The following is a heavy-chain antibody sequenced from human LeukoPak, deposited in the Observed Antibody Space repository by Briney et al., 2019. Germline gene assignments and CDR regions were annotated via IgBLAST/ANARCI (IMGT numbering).Heavy chain of an antibody. CDR2: ISYDGSNK. J-gene: IGHJ4*02. Sequence: GRSLRLSCAASGFTFSSYAMHWVRQAPGKGLEWVAVISYDGSNKYYADSVKGRFTISRDNSKNTLYLQMNSLRAEDTAVYYCAKDWDSSGWYIYYFDYWGQGTLVTVSS. V-gene: IGHV3-30-3*01. CDR3: AKDWDSSGWYIYYFDY. CDR1: GFTFSSYA. D-gene: IGHD6-19*01.